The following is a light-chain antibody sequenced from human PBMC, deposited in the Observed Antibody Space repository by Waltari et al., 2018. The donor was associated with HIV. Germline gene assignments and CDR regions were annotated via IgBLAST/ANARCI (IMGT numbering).Light chain of an antibody. Sequence: EIVITQSPATLSVSPGERATLSCRASQGLGSKLAWDQYKFGQAPRPLIYGAYNRATGIPARFSGSESGTEFTLNSSSLQSEVFVVLYGQQYKQWPPGTSGEGTKVEI. J-gene: IGKJ1*01. CDR1: QGLGSK. CDR2: GAY. V-gene: IGKV3-15*01. CDR3: QQYKQWPPGT.